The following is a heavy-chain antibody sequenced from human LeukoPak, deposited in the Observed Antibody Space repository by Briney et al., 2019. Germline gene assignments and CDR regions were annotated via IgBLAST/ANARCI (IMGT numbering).Heavy chain of an antibody. V-gene: IGHV3-64*01. Sequence: PGGSLRLSCAASGFTFSSYAMHWVRQAPGKGLEYVSAISSNGGSTYYANSVKGRFTISRDNSKNTLYLQMGSLRAEDMAVYYCARDASLVLRYFDWLPARGYYYYYMDVWGKGTTVTISS. J-gene: IGHJ6*03. D-gene: IGHD3-9*01. CDR3: ARDASLVLRYFDWLPARGYYYYYMDV. CDR2: ISSNGGST. CDR1: GFTFSSYA.